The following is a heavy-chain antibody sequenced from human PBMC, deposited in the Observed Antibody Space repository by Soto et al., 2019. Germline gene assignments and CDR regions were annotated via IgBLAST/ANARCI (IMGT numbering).Heavy chain of an antibody. Sequence: PSETLSLTCAVSGGSISSSNWWSWVRQPPGKGLEWIGEIYHSGSTNYNPSLKSRVTISVDKSKNQFSLKLSSVTAADTAVYYCARAAPTYYYGSGTVDIWGQGTMVTVSS. CDR3: ARAAPTYYYGSGTVDI. V-gene: IGHV4-4*02. CDR1: GGSISSSNW. CDR2: IYHSGST. D-gene: IGHD3-10*01. J-gene: IGHJ3*02.